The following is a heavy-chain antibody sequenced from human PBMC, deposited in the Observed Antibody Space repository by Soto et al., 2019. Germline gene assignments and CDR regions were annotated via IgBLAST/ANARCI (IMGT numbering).Heavy chain of an antibody. D-gene: IGHD2-15*01. CDR2: IQDRGSPI. V-gene: IGHV3-48*03. CDR3: ARGYHHGSHFGH. J-gene: IGHJ4*02. Sequence: DVQLVESGGGLAQPGGSLRLSCEVSGPTVSREEMNWVRQAPGKGLEWVAYIQDRGSPIYYGESVKGRFTISRDNAKNTLYLQMSSLTAEDTAVYYCARGYHHGSHFGHWGQGVLVTVSS. CDR1: GPTVSREE.